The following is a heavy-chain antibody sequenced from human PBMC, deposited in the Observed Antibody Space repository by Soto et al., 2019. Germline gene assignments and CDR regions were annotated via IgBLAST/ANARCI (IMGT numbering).Heavy chain of an antibody. CDR2: IIPIFPTA. J-gene: IGHJ6*01. V-gene: IGHV1-69*14. D-gene: IGHD3-3*01. CDR1: GGTFSSYS. Sequence: QVQLVQSGAELKKPGSSVRVSCQASGGTFSSYSVNWVRQAPGQGLECMGGIIPIFPTADHAQRFQGRVTITADKSTNTGYMELSSLRSDDTAVYSCAIRTSVFGVVAMGGLDVWGQGTTVTVSS. CDR3: AIRTSVFGVVAMGGLDV.